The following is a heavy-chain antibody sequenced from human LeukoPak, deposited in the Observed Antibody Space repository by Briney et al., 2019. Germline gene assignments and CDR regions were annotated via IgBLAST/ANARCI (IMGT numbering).Heavy chain of an antibody. Sequence: SETLSLTCTVSGGSISSSSYYWGWIRQPPGKGLEWIGSIYYSGSTYYNPSLKSRVTISVDTSKNQFSLKLSSVTAADTAVYYCARSAPFGSFDYWGQGTLVTVSS. D-gene: IGHD2/OR15-2a*01. J-gene: IGHJ4*02. CDR1: GGSISSSSYY. CDR2: IYYSGST. CDR3: ARSAPFGSFDY. V-gene: IGHV4-39*07.